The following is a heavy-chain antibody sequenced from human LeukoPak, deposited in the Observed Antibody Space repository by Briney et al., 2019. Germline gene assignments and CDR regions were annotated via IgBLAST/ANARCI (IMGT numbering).Heavy chain of an antibody. D-gene: IGHD4-17*01. CDR2: ISSTGSNK. V-gene: IGHV3-48*03. CDR3: ARDATGDGDLES. J-gene: IGHJ5*02. Sequence: GGSLRLSCAAFGFTFGSFEMNWGCQAPGKGLEWLSYISSTGSNKYYADSVKGRFTISRDNSKNTLYLQMNSLRSEDTAVYYCARDATGDGDLESWGQGTLVTVSP. CDR1: GFTFGSFE.